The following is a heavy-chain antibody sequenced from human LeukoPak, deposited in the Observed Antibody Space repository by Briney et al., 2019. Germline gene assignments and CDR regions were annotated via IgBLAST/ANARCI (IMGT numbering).Heavy chain of an antibody. V-gene: IGHV1-24*01. CDR2: FNPEDGDT. D-gene: IGHD5-12*01. Sequence: ASVKVSCKVSEYTLTKLSMHWVRQAPGKGLEWMGGFNPEDGDTIYAQKFQGRVTMTEDTSTDTAYMELSRLRSEATAVYYCATGTEGGYSGYPYYYYMDVWGKGTTVTVSS. J-gene: IGHJ6*03. CDR1: EYTLTKLS. CDR3: ATGTEGGYSGYPYYYYMDV.